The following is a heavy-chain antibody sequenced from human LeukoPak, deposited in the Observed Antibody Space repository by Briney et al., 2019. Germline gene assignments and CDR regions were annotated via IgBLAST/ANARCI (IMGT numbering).Heavy chain of an antibody. CDR1: GGTFSSYA. CDR3: ARAAEFCSSTSCYNDGYYYYMDV. J-gene: IGHJ6*03. Sequence: AAVKVSCKASGGTFSSYAISWVRQAPGQGREWMGGIIPIFGTANYEQKFQGRVTITTDESTSTAYMELSSLRSEDTAVYYCARAAEFCSSTSCYNDGYYYYMDVWGKGTTVTVSS. CDR2: IIPIFGTA. V-gene: IGHV1-69*05. D-gene: IGHD2-2*02.